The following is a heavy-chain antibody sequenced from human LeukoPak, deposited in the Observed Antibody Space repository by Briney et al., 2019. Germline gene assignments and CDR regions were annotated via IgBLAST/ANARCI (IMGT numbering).Heavy chain of an antibody. CDR2: INPNNGDT. D-gene: IGHD3-9*01. CDR1: GYIFTTYF. Sequence: ASVKVSCKASGYIFTTYFIHWVRQAPGQGLEWMGWINPNNGDTDYVQKFQGRVTMTRDTSISTAYMELTRLRSDDTAVYYCAREGGYDILTGYQDYWGQGTLVTVSS. J-gene: IGHJ4*02. V-gene: IGHV1-2*02. CDR3: AREGGYDILTGYQDY.